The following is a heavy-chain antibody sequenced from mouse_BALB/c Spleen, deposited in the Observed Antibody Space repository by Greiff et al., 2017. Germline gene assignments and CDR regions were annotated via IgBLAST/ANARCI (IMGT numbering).Heavy chain of an antibody. V-gene: IGHV5-4*02. D-gene: IGHD1-1*01. CDR3: ARDGAIYYYGSSWDAMDY. CDR1: GFTFSDYY. CDR2: ISDGGSYT. J-gene: IGHJ4*01. Sequence: EVQLQQSGGGLVKPGGSLKLSCAASGFTFSDYYMYWVRQTPEKRLEWVATISDGGSYTYYPDSVKGRFTISRDNAKNNLYLQMSSLKSEDTAMYYCARDGAIYYYGSSWDAMDYWGQGTSVTVSS.